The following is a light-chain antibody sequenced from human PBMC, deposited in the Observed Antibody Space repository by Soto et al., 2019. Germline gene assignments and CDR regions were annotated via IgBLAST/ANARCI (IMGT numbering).Light chain of an antibody. CDR3: ISYTSSATLV. Sequence: QSALTQPASVSGSPGQSITISCSGGTSDIGTYNYVSWYQHHPGKVPKVMIYEVSNRPSGVSNRFSGSKSGNTASLTISGLQPEDEADYYCISYTSSATLVFGGGTQLDRP. CDR2: EVS. V-gene: IGLV2-14*01. J-gene: IGLJ3*02. CDR1: TSDIGTYNY.